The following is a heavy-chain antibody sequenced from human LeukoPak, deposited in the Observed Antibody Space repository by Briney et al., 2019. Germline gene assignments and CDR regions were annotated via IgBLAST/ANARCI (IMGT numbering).Heavy chain of an antibody. V-gene: IGHV3-7*01. J-gene: IGHJ4*02. CDR1: GITFSNYW. D-gene: IGHD3-10*01. CDR3: ARGLWYGVV. CDR2: IKHDGSEK. Sequence: GGSLRLSCAGSGITFSNYWMTWVRQAPGKGLEWVATIKHDGSEKYYVDSEKGRFTISRDNAKNSLYLQMNSLRAEDTAVYYCARGLWYGVVWGQGTLVTVSS.